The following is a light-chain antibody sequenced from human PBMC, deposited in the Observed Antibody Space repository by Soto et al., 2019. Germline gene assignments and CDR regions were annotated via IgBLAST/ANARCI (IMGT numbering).Light chain of an antibody. J-gene: IGLJ1*01. CDR2: DVS. CDR3: SSYTSSSTYV. CDR1: SSVVGGYNY. V-gene: IGLV2-14*01. Sequence: QSVLTQPASVSGSPGQSITISCTGTSSVVGGYNYVSWYQRHPGKAPKLMIYDVSNRPSGVSNRFSGSKSGNTASLTISGLQAEDEADYYCSSYTSSSTYVFGTGTKVTVL.